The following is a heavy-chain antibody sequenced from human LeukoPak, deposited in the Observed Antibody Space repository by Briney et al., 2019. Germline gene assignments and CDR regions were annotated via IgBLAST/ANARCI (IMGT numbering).Heavy chain of an antibody. J-gene: IGHJ4*02. CDR1: GFTVSSNY. D-gene: IGHD6-19*01. V-gene: IGHV3-53*01. CDR2: TYSGGST. Sequence: GGSLRLSCAASGFTVSSNYMSWVHQAPGKGLEWVSVTYSGGSTYYADSVKGRFTISRDNSKNTLYLQMNSLRAEDTAVYYCARGAVAVAVPFDYWGQGTLVTVSS. CDR3: ARGAVAVAVPFDY.